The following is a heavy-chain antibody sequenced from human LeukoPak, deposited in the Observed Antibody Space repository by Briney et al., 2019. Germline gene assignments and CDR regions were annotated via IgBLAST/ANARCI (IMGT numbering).Heavy chain of an antibody. CDR1: GFTFSSYA. CDR3: ATARYYYGSGFDY. D-gene: IGHD3-10*01. CDR2: ISGSGGST. V-gene: IGHV3-23*01. Sequence: PGGSLRLSCAASGFTFSSYAMSWVRQAPGKGLEWVSAISGSGGSTYYADSVKGRFTISRDNSKNTLYLQMNSLRAEDTAVYYCATARYYYGSGFDYWGQGTLVTVSS. J-gene: IGHJ4*02.